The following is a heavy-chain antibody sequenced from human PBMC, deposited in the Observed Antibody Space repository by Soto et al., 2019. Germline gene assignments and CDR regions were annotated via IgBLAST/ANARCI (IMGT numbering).Heavy chain of an antibody. V-gene: IGHV1-69*01. D-gene: IGHD6-19*01. Sequence: QVQLVQSGAEVKKPGSSVKVSCKASGGTLSKHAITWVRRAPGQGLEWLGGIIPMFGIPNYPQKFQGRVTISADDSTNTSHLQLNSRTSEDTAIYYCARGVTSGWLKGAYDVWGQGTMVTVS. CDR1: GGTLSKHA. CDR2: IIPMFGIP. J-gene: IGHJ3*01. CDR3: ARGVTSGWLKGAYDV.